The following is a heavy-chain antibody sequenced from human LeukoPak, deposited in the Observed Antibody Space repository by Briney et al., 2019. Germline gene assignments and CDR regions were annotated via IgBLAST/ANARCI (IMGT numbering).Heavy chain of an antibody. V-gene: IGHV4-34*01. CDR3: AERPIGASSFDY. Sequence: SETLSLTCAVYGGSFSGYYWSWIRQPPGKGLEWIGEINHSGSTNYNPSLKSRVTISVDTSKNQFSLKLSSVTAADTAVYYCAERPIGASSFDYWGQGTLVTVSS. J-gene: IGHJ4*02. D-gene: IGHD2-15*01. CDR1: GGSFSGYY. CDR2: INHSGST.